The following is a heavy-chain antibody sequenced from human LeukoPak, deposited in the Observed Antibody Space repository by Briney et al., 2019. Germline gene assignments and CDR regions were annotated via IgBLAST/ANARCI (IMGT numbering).Heavy chain of an antibody. V-gene: IGHV1-69*13. CDR1: GGTFSSYA. CDR3: ARGPPPYSGIPPGFFDY. Sequence: ASVKVSCKASGGTFSSYAISWVRQAPGQGLEWMGGIIPIFGTANYAQKFQGRVTITPDESTSTAYMELSSLRSEETAVYYCARGPPPYSGIPPGFFDYWGQGTLVTVSS. J-gene: IGHJ4*02. CDR2: IIPIFGTA. D-gene: IGHD1-26*01.